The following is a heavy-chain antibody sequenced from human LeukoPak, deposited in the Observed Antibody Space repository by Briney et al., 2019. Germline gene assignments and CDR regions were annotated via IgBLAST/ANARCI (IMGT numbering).Heavy chain of an antibody. CDR2: IGGSGGST. Sequence: GGSLRLSCAASGFTFSSYAMSWVRQAPGKGLEWVSAIGGSGGSTYYADSVKGRFTISRDNSKNTLYLQMNSLRAEDTAVYYCAKDRRYNIRFLPDPYYMDVWGKGTTVTVSS. CDR1: GFTFSSYA. V-gene: IGHV3-23*01. CDR3: AKDRRYNIRFLPDPYYMDV. J-gene: IGHJ6*03. D-gene: IGHD3-3*01.